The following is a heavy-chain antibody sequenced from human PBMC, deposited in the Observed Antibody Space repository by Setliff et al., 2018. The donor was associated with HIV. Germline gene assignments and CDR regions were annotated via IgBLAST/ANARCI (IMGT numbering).Heavy chain of an antibody. CDR2: INPSSGGT. D-gene: IGHD1-26*01. CDR3: ATWGGSPDGYFYYYMDV. Sequence: ASVKVSCKASGYTFTGYYIHWVRRAPGQGLEWMGRINPSSGGTNYAPKFQGRVTMTRDKSISTAYMELSRLRSDDTAVYYCATWGGSPDGYFYYYMDVWGKGTMVTVSS. V-gene: IGHV1-2*06. J-gene: IGHJ6*03. CDR1: GYTFTGYY.